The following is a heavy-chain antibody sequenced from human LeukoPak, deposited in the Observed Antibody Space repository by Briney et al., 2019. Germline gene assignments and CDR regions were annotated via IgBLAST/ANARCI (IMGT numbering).Heavy chain of an antibody. CDR3: ARGQRQLYYFDY. CDR1: GGSISRYY. V-gene: IGHV4-59*01. Sequence: SETLSLTCTVSGGSISRYYWSWIRQPPGKGLEWIGYIYYSGSTNYNPSLKSRVTISVDTSKNQFSLKLSSVTAADTAVYYCARGQRQLYYFDYWGQGTLVTVSS. CDR2: IYYSGST. J-gene: IGHJ4*02. D-gene: IGHD6-6*01.